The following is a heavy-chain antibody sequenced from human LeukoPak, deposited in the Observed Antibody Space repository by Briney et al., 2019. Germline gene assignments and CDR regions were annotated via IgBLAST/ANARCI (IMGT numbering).Heavy chain of an antibody. D-gene: IGHD3-22*01. V-gene: IGHV3-23*01. CDR3: AKDLDSSRYYWDFSDY. J-gene: IGHJ4*02. Sequence: GGSLRLSCAASGFTFSSYAMSWVRQAPGKGLEWVSAISGSGGSTYYADSVKGRFTISRDNSKNTLYLQMNSLRAEDTAVYYCAKDLDSSRYYWDFSDYWGQGTLVTVSS. CDR2: ISGSGGST. CDR1: GFTFSSYA.